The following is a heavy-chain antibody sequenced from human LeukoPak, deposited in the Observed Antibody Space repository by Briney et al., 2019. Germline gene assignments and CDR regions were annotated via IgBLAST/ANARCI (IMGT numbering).Heavy chain of an antibody. J-gene: IGHJ4*02. CDR3: ARGRPLTAVDY. D-gene: IGHD3-9*01. CDR2: IYYSGST. V-gene: IGHV4-59*01. CDR1: GDPISSYY. Sequence: SETLSLTCTVSGDPISSYYWSWIRQPPGKGLEWIGYIYYSGSTYYNPSLKSRVTISVDTSKNRFSLKLSSVTPADTAVFYCARGRPLTAVDYWGQGTLVTVSS.